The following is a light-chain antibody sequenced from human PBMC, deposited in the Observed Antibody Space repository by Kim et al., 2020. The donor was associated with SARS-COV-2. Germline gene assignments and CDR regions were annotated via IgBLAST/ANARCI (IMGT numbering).Light chain of an antibody. J-gene: IGLJ2*01. CDR2: DTG. CDR1: TGAVTSGHF. CDR3: LLSYSDSRV. Sequence: PVRTVTLTCYSSTGAVTSGHFPSWFQQKPGQAPRTLIYDTGNRHSWTPARFSGSLLGGKAALTLSAAQAEDEADYYCLLSYSDSRVFGGGTQLTVL. V-gene: IGLV7-46*01.